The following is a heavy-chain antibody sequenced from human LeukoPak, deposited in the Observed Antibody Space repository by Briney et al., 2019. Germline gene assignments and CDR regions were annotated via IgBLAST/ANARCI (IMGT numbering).Heavy chain of an antibody. J-gene: IGHJ4*02. CDR3: ASILRSSSGYYFDY. Sequence: GGSLRLSCAASGFTVSTNYMSWVRQAPGKGLEWVSVIYSGDTTFYADSVRGKFTISRDNSKNTLYLQMNSLRAEDTAVYYCASILRSSSGYYFDYWGQGTLVTVSS. V-gene: IGHV3-66*01. CDR2: IYSGDTT. CDR1: GFTVSTNY. D-gene: IGHD3-10*01.